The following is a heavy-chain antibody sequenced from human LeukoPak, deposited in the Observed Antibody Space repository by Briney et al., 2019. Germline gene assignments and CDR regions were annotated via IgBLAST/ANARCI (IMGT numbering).Heavy chain of an antibody. CDR2: IRQDGSDT. V-gene: IGHV3-7*01. J-gene: IGHJ3*02. D-gene: IGHD3-3*01. CDR1: GFTSSRYS. CDR3: ARAKITIFGVFDI. Sequence: GGSLRLSRVDCGFTSSRYSINNVRPAPGKGVERVANIRQDGSDTYYVDSVTGRFTNSRDHAKNSMSLQMGRLTVEDTAVYYCARAKITIFGVFDIWGQGTMVTVSS.